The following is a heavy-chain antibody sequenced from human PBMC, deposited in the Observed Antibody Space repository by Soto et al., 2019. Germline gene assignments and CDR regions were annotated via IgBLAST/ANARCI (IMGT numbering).Heavy chain of an antibody. V-gene: IGHV3-7*01. CDR1: GFTFSSYW. CDR3: ARDNYYDSSGFDY. D-gene: IGHD3-22*01. Sequence: PGGSLRLSCAASGFTFSSYWMSWVRQAPGKGLEWVANIKQDGSEKYYVDSVKGRFTISRDNAKNSLYLQMNSLRAEDTAVYYCARDNYYDSSGFDYWGQGTLVTVS. J-gene: IGHJ4*02. CDR2: IKQDGSEK.